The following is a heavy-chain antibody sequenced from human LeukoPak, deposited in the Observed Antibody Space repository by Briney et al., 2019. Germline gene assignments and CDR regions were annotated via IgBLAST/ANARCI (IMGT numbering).Heavy chain of an antibody. CDR2: ISGSGGST. J-gene: IGHJ5*02. Sequence: GGSLRLSCAASGFTFSSYAMSWVRQAPGKGLEWVSAISGSGGSTYYADSVKGRFTISRDNSKNTPYLQMNSLRAEDTAVYYCAKSPTYDFWSGSTPAQNWFDPWGQGTLVTVSS. CDR3: AKSPTYDFWSGSTPAQNWFDP. D-gene: IGHD3-3*01. V-gene: IGHV3-23*01. CDR1: GFTFSSYA.